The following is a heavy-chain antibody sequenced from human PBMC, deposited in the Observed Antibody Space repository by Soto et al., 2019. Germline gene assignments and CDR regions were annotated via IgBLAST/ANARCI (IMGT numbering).Heavy chain of an antibody. CDR2: IIPIFGTA. D-gene: IGHD5-12*01. Sequence: GASVKVSCNASGGTFSSYAISWVRQAPGQGLEWMGGIIPIFGTANYAQKFQGRVTITADKSTSTAYMEFSSLRSEDTAVYYCARVTIEMATIGYYFDYWSEETLVTVSS. V-gene: IGHV1-69*06. J-gene: IGHJ4*02. CDR3: ARVTIEMATIGYYFDY. CDR1: GGTFSSYA.